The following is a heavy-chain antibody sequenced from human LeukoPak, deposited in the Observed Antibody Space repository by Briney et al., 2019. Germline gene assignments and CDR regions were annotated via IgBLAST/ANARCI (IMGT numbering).Heavy chain of an antibody. Sequence: ASVKVSCKASGYTFTGYYMHWVRQAPGQGLEWMGWINPNSGGTNYAQKFQGWVTMTRDTSISTAYMELSRLRSDDTAVYYCARDRNTMTPFPPLGGMDVWGQGTTVTVSS. CDR3: ARDRNTMTPFPPLGGMDV. V-gene: IGHV1-2*04. D-gene: IGHD3-22*01. CDR1: GYTFTGYY. J-gene: IGHJ6*02. CDR2: INPNSGGT.